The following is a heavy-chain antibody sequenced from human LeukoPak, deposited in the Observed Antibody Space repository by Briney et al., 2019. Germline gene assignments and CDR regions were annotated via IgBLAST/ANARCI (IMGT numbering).Heavy chain of an antibody. CDR2: IYYSGST. V-gene: IGHV4-59*01. D-gene: IGHD3-16*02. CDR1: GGSISSYY. CDR3: ARGSRLGELSLSGS. J-gene: IGHJ5*02. Sequence: SETLSLTCTVSGGSISSYYWSWIRQPPGKGLEWIGYIYYSGSTNYNPSLKSRVTISVDTSKNQFSLKLSSVTAADTAVYYCARGSRLGELSLSGSWGQGTLVTVSS.